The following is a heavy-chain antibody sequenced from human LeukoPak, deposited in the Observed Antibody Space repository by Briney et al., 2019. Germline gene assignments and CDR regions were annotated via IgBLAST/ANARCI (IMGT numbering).Heavy chain of an antibody. J-gene: IGHJ6*02. D-gene: IGHD5-24*01. V-gene: IGHV3-23*01. CDR2: ISDNGGGR. CDR3: ARDSRDSGMDV. Sequence: PGGSLRLSCGASGFIFRNYAMSWVRQAPGEGLEWVSGISDNGGGRYYADSVKGRFTISRDNSKNMLYLQMNSLRAEDTAVYYCARDSRDSGMDVWGQGTTVTVSS. CDR1: GFIFRNYA.